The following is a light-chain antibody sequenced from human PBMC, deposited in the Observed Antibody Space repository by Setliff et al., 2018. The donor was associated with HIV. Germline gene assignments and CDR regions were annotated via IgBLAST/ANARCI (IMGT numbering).Light chain of an antibody. CDR3: SSYTSSSTLV. V-gene: IGLV2-14*03. J-gene: IGLJ1*01. Sequence: QSVLTQPASVSGSPGQSITISCTGASSDVGGYNYVSWYQQHPGTAPKLMIYDVSNRPSGASNRFSGSKSGNTASLTISGLQADDEADYYCSSYTSSSTLVFGTGTKVTVL. CDR2: DVS. CDR1: SSDVGGYNY.